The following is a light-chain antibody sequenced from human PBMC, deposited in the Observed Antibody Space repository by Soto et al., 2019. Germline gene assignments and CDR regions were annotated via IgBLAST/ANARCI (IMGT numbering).Light chain of an antibody. CDR2: GAS. CDR3: HQSGSVYYT. CDR1: QSVSSAY. V-gene: IGKV3-20*01. Sequence: EFVLTQSPGTLSLSPGERATLSCRASQSVSSAYLALYQQIPGQAPRLLIYGASSRATGIPDRFSGSGSGTDFTLTISVREPEDIAMYYCHQSGSVYYTIGQGTKLEIK. J-gene: IGKJ2*01.